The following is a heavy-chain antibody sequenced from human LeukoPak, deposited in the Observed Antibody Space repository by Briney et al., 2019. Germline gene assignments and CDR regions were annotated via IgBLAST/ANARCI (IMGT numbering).Heavy chain of an antibody. D-gene: IGHD5-24*01. CDR3: AASRDGYSNPFDY. V-gene: IGHV3-9*01. CDR1: GFTFSDYY. CDR2: ISWNSGSI. Sequence: PGGSLRLSCAASGFTFSDYYMSWIRQAPGKGLEWVSGISWNSGSIGYADSVKGRFTISRDNAKNSLYLQMNSLRAGDTALYYRAASRDGYSNPFDYWGQGTLVTVSS. J-gene: IGHJ4*02.